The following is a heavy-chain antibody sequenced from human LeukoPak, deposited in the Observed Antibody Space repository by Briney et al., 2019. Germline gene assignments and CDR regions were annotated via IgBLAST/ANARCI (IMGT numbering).Heavy chain of an antibody. CDR3: ARAYGDYGGDY. Sequence: GGSLRLSCAASGSTFSSYAMSWVRQAPGKGLEWVSYISSSGSTKHYADSVKGRFTISRDNAKNSVHLQMNSLRAEDTAVYYCARAYGDYGGDYWGQGTLVTVSS. J-gene: IGHJ4*02. D-gene: IGHD4-17*01. V-gene: IGHV3-48*03. CDR2: ISSSGSTK. CDR1: GSTFSSYA.